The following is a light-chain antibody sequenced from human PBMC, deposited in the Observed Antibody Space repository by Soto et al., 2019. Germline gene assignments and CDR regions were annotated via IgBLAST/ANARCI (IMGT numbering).Light chain of an antibody. CDR3: SSYTSSSTEV. V-gene: IGLV2-14*01. Sequence: QSVLTQPASVCGSPGQSITISCTGTNSYVGGYNYVSWYQQHPGKAPKLMIYDVSNRPSGVSNRFSGSKSGNTASLTISGLQAEDETDYYCSSYTSSSTEVFGTGTEVNVL. J-gene: IGLJ1*01. CDR1: NSYVGGYNY. CDR2: DVS.